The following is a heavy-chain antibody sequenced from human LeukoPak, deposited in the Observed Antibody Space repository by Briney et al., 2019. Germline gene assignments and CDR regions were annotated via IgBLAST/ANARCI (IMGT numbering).Heavy chain of an antibody. V-gene: IGHV4-34*01. CDR1: GGSFSGYY. CDR3: ARDRATIPERIPMVRGVKEYFDY. J-gene: IGHJ4*02. Sequence: SETLSLTCAVYGGSFSGYYWSWIRQPPGKGLEWIGEINHSGSTNYNPSLKSRVTISVDTSKNQFSLKLSSVTAADTAVYYCARDRATIPERIPMVRGVKEYFDYWGQGTLVTVSS. D-gene: IGHD3-10*01. CDR2: INHSGST.